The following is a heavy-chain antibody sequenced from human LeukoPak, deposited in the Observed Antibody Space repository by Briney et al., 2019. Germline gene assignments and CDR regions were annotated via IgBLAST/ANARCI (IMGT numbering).Heavy chain of an antibody. CDR3: AKAPSGYEYDY. J-gene: IGHJ4*02. CDR2: ISGSGGST. D-gene: IGHD3-22*01. Sequence: GGSLRLSCAASGFTFDDYGMSWVRQAPGKGLEWVSAISGSGGSTYYADSVKGRFTISRDNSKNTLYLQMNSLRAEDTAVYYCAKAPSGYEYDYWGQGTLVTVSS. V-gene: IGHV3-23*01. CDR1: GFTFDDYG.